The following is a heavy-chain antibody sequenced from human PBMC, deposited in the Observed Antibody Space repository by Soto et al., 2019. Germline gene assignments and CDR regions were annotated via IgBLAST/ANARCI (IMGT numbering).Heavy chain of an antibody. CDR1: GGSISSGDYY. CDR2: IYYSGST. Sequence: SETLSLTCTVSGGSISSGDYYWSWIRQPPGKGLEWIGYIYYSGSTYYNPSLKSRVTISVDTSKNQFSLKLSSVTAADTAVYYCAREDNSSGYPDPNFDYWGQGTLVTVPS. CDR3: AREDNSSGYPDPNFDY. V-gene: IGHV4-30-4*01. D-gene: IGHD3-22*01. J-gene: IGHJ4*02.